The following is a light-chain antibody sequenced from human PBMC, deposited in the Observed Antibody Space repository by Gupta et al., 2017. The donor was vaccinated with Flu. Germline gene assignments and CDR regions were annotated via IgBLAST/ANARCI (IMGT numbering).Light chain of an antibody. V-gene: IGKV1-5*03. CDR1: QSISSR. J-gene: IGKJ1*01. CDR3: LQYNTYRVT. Sequence: DIQMTQSPSPLSASVGDRVTITCRASQSISSRLAWYQQKPGKAPKLLIYKASNLESGVPSRFSGSGSGTEFTLTISSLQPDDFATYYCLQYNTYRVTFGQGTKVEIK. CDR2: KAS.